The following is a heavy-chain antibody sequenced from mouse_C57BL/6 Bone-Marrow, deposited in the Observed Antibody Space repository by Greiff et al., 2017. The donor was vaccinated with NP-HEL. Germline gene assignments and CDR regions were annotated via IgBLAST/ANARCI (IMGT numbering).Heavy chain of an antibody. CDR1: GYTFTDYY. Sequence: VQLQQSGPELVKPGASVKISCKASGYTFTDYYMNWVKQSHGKSLEWIGDINPNNGGTSYNQKFKGKATLTVDKSSSTAYMELRSLTSEDSAVYYCACHTVPLDYWGQGTTLTVSS. D-gene: IGHD1-1*01. J-gene: IGHJ2*01. CDR2: INPNNGGT. CDR3: ACHTVPLDY. V-gene: IGHV1-26*01.